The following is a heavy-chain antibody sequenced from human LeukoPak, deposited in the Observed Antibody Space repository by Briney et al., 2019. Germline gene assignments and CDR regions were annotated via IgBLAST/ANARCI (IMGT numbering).Heavy chain of an antibody. CDR3: AGGVWFGDINY. D-gene: IGHD3-10*01. V-gene: IGHV3-53*01. J-gene: IGHJ4*02. Sequence: GGSLRLSCAASGFTVSSNYMSWVRQAPGKGLEWVSVIYSGGSTYYADSVKGRFTISRDNSKTTLYLQMNSLRAEDTAGYDCAGGVWFGDINYWGQGTLVTVSS. CDR1: GFTVSSNY. CDR2: IYSGGST.